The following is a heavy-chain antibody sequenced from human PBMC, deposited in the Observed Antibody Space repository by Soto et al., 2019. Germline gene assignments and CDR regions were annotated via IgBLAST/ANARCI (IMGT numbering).Heavy chain of an antibody. CDR2: ISSNSAYI. V-gene: IGHV3-21*01. J-gene: IGHJ5*02. CDR3: TRDASRDSSARGWFDP. D-gene: IGHD6-13*01. Sequence: EVHLVESGGGLVKPGGSLRLSCAASGFTFRSFTMNWVRQAPGKGLEWVSTISSNSAYIYYTDALRGRFTISRDNAKNSLHLQMNSLTAEDTAVYYCTRDASRDSSARGWFDPWGPGTLVTVSS. CDR1: GFTFRSFT.